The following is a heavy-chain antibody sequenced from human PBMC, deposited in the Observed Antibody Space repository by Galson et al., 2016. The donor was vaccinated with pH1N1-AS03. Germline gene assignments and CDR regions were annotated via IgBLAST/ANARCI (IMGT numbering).Heavy chain of an antibody. CDR1: GFTFSKYA. V-gene: IGHV3-23*01. CDR3: AKRPRSDDY. Sequence: SLRLSCAASGFTFSKYAMSWVRQAPGEGLEWVSSISGSGGSTFYADSVRGRFTISRDNPKNTLYLQLNSLRVEDTAIYYCAKRPRSDDYWGQGTLVTVSS. CDR2: ISGSGGST. J-gene: IGHJ4*02.